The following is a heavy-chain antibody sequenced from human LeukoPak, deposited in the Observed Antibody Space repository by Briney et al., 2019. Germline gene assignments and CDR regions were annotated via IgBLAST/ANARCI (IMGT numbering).Heavy chain of an antibody. V-gene: IGHV1-2*06. CDR3: AREYDSSGYYGY. Sequence: ASVKVSCKASGYTFTGYYMHWVRQAPGQGLEWMGRINPNSGGTNYAQKFQGRVTMTRDTSISTAYMELSRLRSDDTAVYNCAREYDSSGYYGYWGQGTLVTVSS. CDR2: INPNSGGT. CDR1: GYTFTGYY. J-gene: IGHJ4*02. D-gene: IGHD3-22*01.